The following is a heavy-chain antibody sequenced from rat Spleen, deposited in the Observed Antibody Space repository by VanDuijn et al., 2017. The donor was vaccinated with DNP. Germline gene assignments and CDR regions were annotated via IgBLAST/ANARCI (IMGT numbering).Heavy chain of an antibody. J-gene: IGHJ2*01. CDR3: TTQTYYGMGKFDY. CDR1: GLTFSYYG. Sequence: EVQLVESGGGSVQPGRSLKLSCAASGLTFSYYGVAWVRQAPAKGLEWVAFIGTGGGNIFYRDSVKGRFTISRDIAKDTLYLQMDSLRSEDTATYYCTTQTYYGMGKFDYWGQGVMVTVSS. CDR2: IGTGGGNI. V-gene: IGHV5S13*01. D-gene: IGHD1-6*01.